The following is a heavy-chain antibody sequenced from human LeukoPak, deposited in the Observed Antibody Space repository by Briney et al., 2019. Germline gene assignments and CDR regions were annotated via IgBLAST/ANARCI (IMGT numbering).Heavy chain of an antibody. Sequence: GESLKISCKGSGYSFTSYWIGWVRQMPGKGLEWMGIIYPGGSDTRYSPSFQGQVTISADKSISTAYLQWSSLKASDTPMYYCARLHSVATRDYYYYYGMDVWGQGTTVTVSS. CDR1: GYSFTSYW. V-gene: IGHV5-51*01. D-gene: IGHD5-12*01. CDR2: IYPGGSDT. CDR3: ARLHSVATRDYYYYYGMDV. J-gene: IGHJ6*02.